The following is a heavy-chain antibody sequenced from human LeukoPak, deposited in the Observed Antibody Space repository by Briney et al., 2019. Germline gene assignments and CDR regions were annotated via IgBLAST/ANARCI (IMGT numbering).Heavy chain of an antibody. CDR2: ISSSGDRT. CDR3: AVRTRGSYFDY. J-gene: IGHJ4*02. D-gene: IGHD1-26*01. V-gene: IGHV3-23*01. CDR1: GFTFSTYA. Sequence: GGSLRLSCAGSGFTFSTYAMSWVRQAPGKGLEWVSGISSSGDRTFYRNSVKGRFTISRDNSKKTLYLQLNSLRAEDTAAYHCAVRTRGSYFDYWGQGALVTVSS.